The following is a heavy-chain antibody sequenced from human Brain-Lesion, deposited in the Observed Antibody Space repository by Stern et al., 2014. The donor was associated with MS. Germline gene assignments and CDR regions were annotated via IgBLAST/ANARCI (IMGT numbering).Heavy chain of an antibody. J-gene: IGHJ4*02. Sequence: EVQLVESGGDLVQPGRSLRLSCAAFGFTIDDYAMHWVRQGPGQGLEWVAGISWNSGTIGYADSVKGRFTTSRDNAYSSLYLQMNSLRPEDTALYYCARDITGSSAYFAYWGQGTLVTVSS. D-gene: IGHD1-14*01. V-gene: IGHV3-9*01. CDR2: ISWNSGTI. CDR3: ARDITGSSAYFAY. CDR1: GFTIDDYA.